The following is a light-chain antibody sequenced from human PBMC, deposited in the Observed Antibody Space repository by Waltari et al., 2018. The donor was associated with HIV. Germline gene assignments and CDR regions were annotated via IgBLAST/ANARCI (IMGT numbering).Light chain of an antibody. CDR2: DAS. CDR3: QQRSNWPPYT. J-gene: IGKJ2*01. CDR1: QSVSTY. V-gene: IGKV3-11*01. Sequence: EIVLTQSPATLSLSPGERAPLSCRASQSVSTYLAWYQQKPGQAPRLLIYDASNRATGIPARFSGSGSGTDFTLTISSLEPEDFAVYYCQQRSNWPPYTFGQGTKLEIK.